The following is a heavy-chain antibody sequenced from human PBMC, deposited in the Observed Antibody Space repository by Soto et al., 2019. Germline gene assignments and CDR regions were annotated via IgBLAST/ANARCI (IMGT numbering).Heavy chain of an antibody. Sequence: SETLSLTCTVSGGSISSYYWSWIRQPPGKGLEWIGYIYYSGSTNYNPSLKSRVTISVDTSKNQFSLKLSSVTAADTAVYYCARLAYYDSYYYMDVWGKGTTVTVSS. J-gene: IGHJ6*03. CDR2: IYYSGST. CDR1: GGSISSYY. D-gene: IGHD3-3*01. CDR3: ARLAYYDSYYYMDV. V-gene: IGHV4-59*08.